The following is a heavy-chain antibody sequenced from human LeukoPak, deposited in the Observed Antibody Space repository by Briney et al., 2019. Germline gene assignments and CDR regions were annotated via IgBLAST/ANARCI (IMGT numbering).Heavy chain of an antibody. J-gene: IGHJ6*02. Sequence: GRSLRLSCAASGFTFDDYAMHWVRQAPGKGLEWVSGISWNSGSIGYADSVKGRFTISRDNAKNSLYLQMNSLRAEDTALYYCAKDMSSGKNIVGATYYYYYGMDVWGQGTKVTVSS. V-gene: IGHV3-9*01. CDR3: AKDMSSGKNIVGATYYYYYGMDV. D-gene: IGHD1-26*01. CDR1: GFTFDDYA. CDR2: ISWNSGSI.